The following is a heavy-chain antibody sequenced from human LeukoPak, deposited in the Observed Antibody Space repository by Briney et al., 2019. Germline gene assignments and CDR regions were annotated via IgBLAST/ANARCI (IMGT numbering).Heavy chain of an antibody. D-gene: IGHD3-3*01. CDR2: ISGSGDST. V-gene: IGHV3-23*01. CDR1: GFTFNSYA. CDR3: ARDQDFWSGYWNGYFDY. J-gene: IGHJ4*02. Sequence: GGSLRLSCAASGFTFNSYAMSWVRQAPGKGLEWVSAISGSGDSTYYADSVKGRFTISRDNAKNSLYLQMNSLRAEDTAVYYCARDQDFWSGYWNGYFDYWGQGTLVTVSS.